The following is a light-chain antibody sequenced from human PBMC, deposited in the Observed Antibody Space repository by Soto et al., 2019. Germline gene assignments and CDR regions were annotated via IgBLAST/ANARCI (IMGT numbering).Light chain of an antibody. CDR2: GAS. J-gene: IGKJ5*01. CDR3: QQYNNWPIT. V-gene: IGKV3-15*01. CDR1: QIVSTN. Sequence: EIVMTQSPTTLSVSPVERATLSCRASQIVSTNLAWYQQKPGQVPSLLIYGASTRASGIPARFSGSGSGTEFTLTIGSLQSEDFAVYYCQQYNNWPITFGQGTRLEIK.